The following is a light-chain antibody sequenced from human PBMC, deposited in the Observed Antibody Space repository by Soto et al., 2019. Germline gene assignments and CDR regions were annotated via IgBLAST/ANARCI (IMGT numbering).Light chain of an antibody. J-gene: IGKJ4*01. CDR1: QGVSDD. Sequence: IQMTQSPSSLSASVGDRVTITCRASQGVSDDVGWYQQKPGKAPKLLIYSASTLPSGVPSRFSGSGSGTGFTLTISGLQPADFATYYCLQESNYPLTFGGGTKVEIK. V-gene: IGKV1-6*01. CDR3: LQESNYPLT. CDR2: SAS.